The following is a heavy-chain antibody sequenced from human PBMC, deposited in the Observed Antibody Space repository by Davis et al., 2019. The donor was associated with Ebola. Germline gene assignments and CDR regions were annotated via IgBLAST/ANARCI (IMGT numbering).Heavy chain of an antibody. CDR1: GYTLTTCW. V-gene: IGHV5-51*01. Sequence: GGSLRPSCKGSGYTLTTCWIGWVRQLPGNGLEWMGIIYPGDSDTRYSPSFQGQVTISADKSISTAYLQWSSLKASDTAMYYCARSNYDFWSGYYTPFDYWGQGTLVTVSS. J-gene: IGHJ4*02. D-gene: IGHD3-3*01. CDR3: ARSNYDFWSGYYTPFDY. CDR2: IYPGDSDT.